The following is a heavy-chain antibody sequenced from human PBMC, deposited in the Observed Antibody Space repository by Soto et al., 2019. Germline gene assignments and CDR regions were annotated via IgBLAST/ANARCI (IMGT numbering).Heavy chain of an antibody. V-gene: IGHV4-30-2*01. J-gene: IGHJ6*02. Sequence: SETLSLTCAVSGGSISSGGYFWSWIRQPPGKGLEWIGYSFHSGSTSYNPPLKSRVIISVDRSKNQFSLELNSVTTADTAVYYCARGDAGYYGMDVWGQGITVTVYS. CDR3: ARGDAGYYGMDV. CDR1: GGSISSGGYF. CDR2: SFHSGST.